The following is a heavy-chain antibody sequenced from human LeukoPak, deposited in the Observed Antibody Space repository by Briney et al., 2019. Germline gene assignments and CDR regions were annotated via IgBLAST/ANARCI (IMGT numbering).Heavy chain of an antibody. J-gene: IGHJ4*02. V-gene: IGHV3-7*03. Sequence: PGGSLRLSCAASGFTFNIHWMTWVRQTPGKGLEWVATIKPNGNDKFFVDSVKGRFTVSRDNAKTSLYLQMNSLRAEDTALYYCAKDRYCTSSSCPIDYWGRGTLVTVSS. CDR3: AKDRYCTSSSCPIDY. D-gene: IGHD2-15*01. CDR1: GFTFNIHW. CDR2: IKPNGNDK.